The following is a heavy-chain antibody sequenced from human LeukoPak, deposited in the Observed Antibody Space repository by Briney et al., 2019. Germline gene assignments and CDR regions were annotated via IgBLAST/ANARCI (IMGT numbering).Heavy chain of an antibody. Sequence: GASLQISCQGAGSIFTSYWIGWGRQLPGKGLEGMGIIYPGDSDTKYSPSFQGQVTISADKSKSTCSLQWSKLKAADTAMYYCARLPSQITFGGVIEIYFDYWGQGTLVTVSS. D-gene: IGHD3-16*02. CDR2: IYPGDSDT. CDR3: ARLPSQITFGGVIEIYFDY. V-gene: IGHV5-51*01. CDR1: GSIFTSYW. J-gene: IGHJ4*02.